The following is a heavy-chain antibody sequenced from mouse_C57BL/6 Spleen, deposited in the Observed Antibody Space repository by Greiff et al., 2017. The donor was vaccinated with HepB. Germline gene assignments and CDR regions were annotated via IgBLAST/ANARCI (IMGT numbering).Heavy chain of an antibody. V-gene: IGHV6-3*01. CDR1: GFTFSNYW. CDR2: IRLKSDNYAT. CDR3: TCTYYGSSYLYWYFDV. Sequence: DVKLVESGGGLVQPGGSMKLSCVASGFTFSNYWMNWVRQSPEKGLEWVAQIRLKSDNYATHYAESVKGRFTISRDDSKSSVYLQMNNLRAEDTGIYYCTCTYYGSSYLYWYFDVWGTGTTVTVSS. J-gene: IGHJ1*03. D-gene: IGHD1-1*01.